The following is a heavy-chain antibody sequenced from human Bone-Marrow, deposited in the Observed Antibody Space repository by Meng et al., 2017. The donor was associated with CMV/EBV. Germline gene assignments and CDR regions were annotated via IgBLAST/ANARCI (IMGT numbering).Heavy chain of an antibody. Sequence: GESLKISCAASGFTFSSYAMHWVRQAPGKGLEWVAVISYDGSNKYYADSVKGRFTISRDNSKNTLYLQMNSLRAEDMALYYCAKAGVGVTYFDYWGQGTLVTVSS. CDR2: ISYDGSNK. CDR3: AKAGVGVTYFDY. D-gene: IGHD1-26*01. J-gene: IGHJ4*02. V-gene: IGHV3-30*04. CDR1: GFTFSSYA.